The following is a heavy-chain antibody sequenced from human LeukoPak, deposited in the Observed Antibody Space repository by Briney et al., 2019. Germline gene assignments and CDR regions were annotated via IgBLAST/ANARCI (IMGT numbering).Heavy chain of an antibody. J-gene: IGHJ4*02. Sequence: GALRLSCAASGFTFSSYWMSWVRQAPGKGLEWVANIKQDGSEKYYVDSVKGRFTISRDNAKNSLYLQMNSLRAEDTAVYYCGSGWYGGDYWGQGTLVTVSS. CDR1: GFTFSSYW. V-gene: IGHV3-7*01. CDR3: GSGWYGGDY. CDR2: IKQDGSEK. D-gene: IGHD6-19*01.